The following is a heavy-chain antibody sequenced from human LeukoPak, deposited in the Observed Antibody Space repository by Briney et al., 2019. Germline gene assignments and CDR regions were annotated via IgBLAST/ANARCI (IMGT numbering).Heavy chain of an antibody. CDR1: GFTFSSYA. CDR3: AKDLVGYCSSTSCEGPFDI. D-gene: IGHD2-2*01. J-gene: IGHJ3*02. CDR2: ISGSGGST. V-gene: IGHV3-23*01. Sequence: GGSLRLSCAASGFTFSSYAMSWVRQAPGKGLEWVSAISGSGGSTYYADSVKGRFTISRDNSKNTLYLQMNSLRAEDTAVYYCAKDLVGYCSSTSCEGPFDIWGQGTMVTVSS.